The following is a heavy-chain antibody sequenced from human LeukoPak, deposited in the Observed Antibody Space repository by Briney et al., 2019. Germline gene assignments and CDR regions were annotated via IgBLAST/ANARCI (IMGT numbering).Heavy chain of an antibody. J-gene: IGHJ5*02. D-gene: IGHD5-12*01. CDR3: AKGFVEGYDLSWFDP. CDR2: ISDSGVRT. Sequence: GGSLRLSCAASGLTSTNYAMNWVRQAPGKGLEWVAVISDSGVRTYYADSVKGRFTISRDSSKNTLYLQMNNLRAEDTDVYYCAKGFVEGYDLSWFDPWGQGTLVTVSS. V-gene: IGHV3-23*01. CDR1: GLTSTNYA.